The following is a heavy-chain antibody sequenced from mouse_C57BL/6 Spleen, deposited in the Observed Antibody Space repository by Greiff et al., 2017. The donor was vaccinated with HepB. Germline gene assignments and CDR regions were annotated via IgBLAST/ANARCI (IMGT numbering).Heavy chain of an antibody. D-gene: IGHD2-5*01. CDR2: IHPNSGST. V-gene: IGHV1-64*01. Sequence: VQGVESGAELVKPGASVKLSCKASGYTFTSYWMHWVKQRPGQGLEWIGMIHPNSGSTNYNEKFKSKATLTVDKSSSTAYMQLSSLTSEDSAVYYCARDYSKIAYWGQGTLVTVSA. CDR1: GYTFTSYW. J-gene: IGHJ3*01. CDR3: ARDYSKIAY.